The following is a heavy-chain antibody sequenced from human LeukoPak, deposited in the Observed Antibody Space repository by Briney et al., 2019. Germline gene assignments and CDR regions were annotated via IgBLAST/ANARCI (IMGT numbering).Heavy chain of an antibody. D-gene: IGHD4-17*01. CDR3: ARDASTVTTGLDY. J-gene: IGHJ4*02. V-gene: IGHV3-33*01. CDR2: IWYDGSNK. CDR1: GFTFSSYG. Sequence: GRSLRLSCAASGFTFSSYGMHWVRQAPGKGLEWVGVIWYDGSNKYYADSVKGRFTISRDNSKNTLYLQMNSLRAEDTAVYYCARDASTVTTGLDYWGQGTLVTVSS.